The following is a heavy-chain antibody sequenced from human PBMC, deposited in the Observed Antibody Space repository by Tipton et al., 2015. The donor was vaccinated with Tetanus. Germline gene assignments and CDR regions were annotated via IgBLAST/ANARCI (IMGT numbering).Heavy chain of an antibody. CDR2: IYYSGST. Sequence: TLSLTCTVSGGSISSSSYYWGWIRQPPGKGLEWIGSIYYSGSTYYNPSLKSRVTISVDTSKNQFSLKLSSVTAADTAVYYCARRHQLWARGDSYYGMDVWGQGTTVTVSS. CDR1: GGSISSSSYY. J-gene: IGHJ6*02. CDR3: ARRHQLWARGDSYYGMDV. D-gene: IGHD5-18*01. V-gene: IGHV4-39*01.